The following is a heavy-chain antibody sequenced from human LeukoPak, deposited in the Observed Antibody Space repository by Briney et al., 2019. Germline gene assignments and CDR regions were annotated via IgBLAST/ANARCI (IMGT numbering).Heavy chain of an antibody. J-gene: IGHJ6*03. CDR2: ISGSGATT. D-gene: IGHD6-13*01. CDR3: AKVYSSSWHYSRYYMDV. V-gene: IGHV3-23*01. Sequence: GGSLRLSCAASGFTFSSYAMSWVRQAPGKGLEWVSAISGSGATTYYADSVKGRFTISRDNSKNTLYLQMNSLRAEDTAVYYCAKVYSSSWHYSRYYMDVWGKGTTVTVSS. CDR1: GFTFSSYA.